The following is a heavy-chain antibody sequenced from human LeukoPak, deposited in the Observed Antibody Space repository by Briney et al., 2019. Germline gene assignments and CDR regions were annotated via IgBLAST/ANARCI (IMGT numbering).Heavy chain of an antibody. CDR3: ARGLEAAAVDY. CDR2: IIPVFGTV. J-gene: IGHJ4*02. V-gene: IGHV1-69*05. Sequence: SVKVSCKXSGGTFSTYAVSWVRQAPRQGLEWMGGIIPVFGTVNYAQRFQGRVTITTDESTSTVYMELSSLRSEDTAVYYCARGLEAAAVDYWGQGTLVTVSS. D-gene: IGHD6-13*01. CDR1: GGTFSTYA.